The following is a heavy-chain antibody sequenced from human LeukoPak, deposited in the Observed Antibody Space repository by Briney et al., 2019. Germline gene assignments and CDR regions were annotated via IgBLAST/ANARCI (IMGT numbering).Heavy chain of an antibody. V-gene: IGHV3-7*01. D-gene: IGHD3-10*01. CDR2: IKQYGSEK. CDR1: GFTFSNYW. J-gene: IGHJ3*02. CDR3: ARGDFFGSGTSFIDAFDI. Sequence: PGGSLRLSXAASGFTFSNYWMSWVRQAPGKGVEWVANIKQYGSEKYYVDSVKGRFTISRDNAKNSLYLQMNSLRAEDTAVYYCARGDFFGSGTSFIDAFDIWGQGTMVTVS.